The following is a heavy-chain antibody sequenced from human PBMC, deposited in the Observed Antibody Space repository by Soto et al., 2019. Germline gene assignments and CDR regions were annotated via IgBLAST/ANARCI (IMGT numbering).Heavy chain of an antibody. CDR3: AKSPRGEMATD. V-gene: IGHV1-18*01. J-gene: IGHJ4*02. CDR2: INTYNGMT. CDR1: GYTFINYH. D-gene: IGHD5-12*01. Sequence: QVQLVQYGGEVKKPGASVTVSCKASGYTFINYHITWVRQAPGQGLEWMAWINTYNGMTDYAQKFQGRVTMTRDTSTSTAYMELRNLGSDDTAVYFCAKSPRGEMATDWGQGTLVTVYS.